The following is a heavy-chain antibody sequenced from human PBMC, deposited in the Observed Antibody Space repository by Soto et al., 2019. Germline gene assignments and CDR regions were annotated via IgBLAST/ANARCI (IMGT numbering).Heavy chain of an antibody. Sequence: QVQLVESGGGVVQPGRSLRLSCAASGFTFSSYGMHWVRQAPGKGLEWVAIISYDGSNTYYADSVKGRFTISRDNSKTTLYLQMNSLIAEDTSVYYCAKEGGLCGSYYISSSYYCDSWGQGTLVTVSS. CDR2: ISYDGSNT. J-gene: IGHJ4*02. CDR3: AKEGGLCGSYYISSSYYCDS. D-gene: IGHD1-26*01. CDR1: GFTFSSYG. V-gene: IGHV3-30*18.